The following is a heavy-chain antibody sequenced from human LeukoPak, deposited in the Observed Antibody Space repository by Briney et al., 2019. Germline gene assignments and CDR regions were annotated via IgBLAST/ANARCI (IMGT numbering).Heavy chain of an antibody. Sequence: GASVKVSCKASGYTFTSYYIHWVRQAAGQGLEWMGIINPSGDGDSTSYAQQFQGRVIMTRDMSTNTVYMELSSLRSEDAAVYYCARGVCSGTSCYWGHNWFDPWGQGTLVTVSS. J-gene: IGHJ5*02. CDR2: INPSGDGDST. CDR3: ARGVCSGTSCYWGHNWFDP. D-gene: IGHD2-2*01. V-gene: IGHV1-46*01. CDR1: GYTFTSYY.